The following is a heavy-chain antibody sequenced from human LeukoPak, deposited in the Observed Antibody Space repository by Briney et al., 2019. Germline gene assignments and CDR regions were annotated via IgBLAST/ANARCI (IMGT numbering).Heavy chain of an antibody. V-gene: IGHV3-33*06. Sequence: GRSLRLSCATSGFIFSHFGMHWVRQAPGKGLEWVAAIQSDGSQEYFADSVKGRSTISRDNSKNTLYLQMNSLRAEDTAVYYCAKDLPNPGTSRHFQYWGQGTLVTVSS. CDR3: AKDLPNPGTSRHFQY. J-gene: IGHJ1*01. CDR1: GFIFSHFG. D-gene: IGHD2-8*01. CDR2: IQSDGSQE.